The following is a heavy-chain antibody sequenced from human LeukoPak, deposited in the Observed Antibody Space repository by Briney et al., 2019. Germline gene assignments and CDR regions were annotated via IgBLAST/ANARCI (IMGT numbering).Heavy chain of an antibody. J-gene: IGHJ4*02. CDR1: GGTFSSYA. CDR2: VIPIFGTA. V-gene: IGHV1-69*13. Sequence: ASVKVSCKASGGTFSSYAFSWVRQAPGQGPEWMGGVIPIFGTANYAQKFQGRVTITADESTSTTYMELSRLRSEDTALYYCAREQTRGWPYWGQGTLVTVSA. CDR3: AREQTRGWPY. D-gene: IGHD6-19*01.